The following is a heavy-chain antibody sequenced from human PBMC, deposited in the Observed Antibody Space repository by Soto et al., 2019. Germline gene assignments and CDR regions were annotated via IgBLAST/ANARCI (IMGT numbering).Heavy chain of an antibody. CDR2: ISSSSSYI. CDR3: ARDQPGYSYGYGLGY. CDR1: GFTFSSYS. Sequence: EVQLVESGGGLVKPGGSLRLSCAASGFTFSSYSMNWVRQAPGKGLEWVSSISSSSSYIYYADSVKGRFTISRDNAKNSLYLQMNSLIAEDTAVYYCARDQPGYSYGYGLGYWGKGTLVTVSS. J-gene: IGHJ4*02. V-gene: IGHV3-21*01. D-gene: IGHD5-18*01.